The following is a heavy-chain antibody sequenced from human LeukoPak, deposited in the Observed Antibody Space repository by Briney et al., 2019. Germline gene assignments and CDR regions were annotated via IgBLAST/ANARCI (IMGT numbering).Heavy chain of an antibody. D-gene: IGHD3-10*01. CDR3: AKDRPLEGPYGSGSLDY. CDR2: IRYDRSNI. V-gene: IGHV3-30*02. Sequence: GGSLRLSCAASGFTFSSYGVHCVREAPGKGLEWVAFIRYDRSNIYYAVSVKGGFTISRDNSKNTLYLQMNSLRAEDTAVYYCAKDRPLEGPYGSGSLDYWGQGTLVTVSS. J-gene: IGHJ4*02. CDR1: GFTFSSYG.